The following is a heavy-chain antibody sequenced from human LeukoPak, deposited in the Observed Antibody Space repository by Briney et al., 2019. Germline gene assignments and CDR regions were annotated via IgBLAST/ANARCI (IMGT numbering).Heavy chain of an antibody. CDR3: ASGLMFGTPSEFDP. CDR2: IIPIFGTA. Sequence: GASVKVSCKASGGTFSSYAISWVRQAPGQGLEWMGGIIPIFGTANYAQKFQGRVTITADESTSTAYMELSSLRSEDTAVYYCASGLMFGTPSEFDPWGQGTLVTVSS. V-gene: IGHV1-69*13. D-gene: IGHD3-10*02. J-gene: IGHJ5*02. CDR1: GGTFSSYA.